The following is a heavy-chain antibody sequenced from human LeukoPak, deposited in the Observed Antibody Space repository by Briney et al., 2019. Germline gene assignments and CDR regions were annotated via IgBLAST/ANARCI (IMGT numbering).Heavy chain of an antibody. CDR1: GFTFSNHG. CDR3: ARGDSGSYYFDY. V-gene: IGHV3-21*05. CDR2: ISNTGSSI. D-gene: IGHD1-26*01. J-gene: IGHJ4*02. Sequence: PGGTLRLSCAASGFTFSNHGMSWVRQAPGKGLEWVSYISNTGSSIYYADSVKGRFTISRDNAKNSLYLQMNSLRAEDTAVYYCARGDSGSYYFDYWGQGTLVTVSS.